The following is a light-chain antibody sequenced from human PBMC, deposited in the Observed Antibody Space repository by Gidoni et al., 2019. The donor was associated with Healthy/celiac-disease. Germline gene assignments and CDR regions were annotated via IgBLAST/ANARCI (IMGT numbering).Light chain of an antibody. CDR1: KLGDKY. CDR2: QDS. CDR3: QAWDSSTASYV. J-gene: IGLJ1*01. V-gene: IGLV3-1*01. Sequence: SYELTQPPSVTVYPGQTASITCSGEKLGDKYACWYQQKPGQSPVLVIYQDSKRPSGIPERFSGSHSGNTATLTISGTQAMDEADYYCQAWDSSTASYVFGTGTKVTVL.